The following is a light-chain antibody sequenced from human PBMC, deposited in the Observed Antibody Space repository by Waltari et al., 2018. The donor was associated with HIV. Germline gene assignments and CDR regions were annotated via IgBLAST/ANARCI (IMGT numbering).Light chain of an antibody. CDR2: GAT. J-gene: IGKJ3*01. CDR3: QQSYRTFT. CDR1: HNISNF. Sequence: DIQLTQSPHSLAASVGDTVTITCRPSHNISNFLNWYQYKPGKGPKLLIFGATSLQSGVPSRFRGTKCGTDFALTISGLQPEDFATYYCQQSYRTFTFGPGTKVDV. V-gene: IGKV1-39*01.